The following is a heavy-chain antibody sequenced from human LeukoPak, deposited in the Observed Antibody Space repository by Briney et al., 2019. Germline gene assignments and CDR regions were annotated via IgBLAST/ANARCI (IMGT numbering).Heavy chain of an antibody. CDR3: ARDGLKYYDSSGYYYVEGDYFDY. CDR2: IWYDGSNK. J-gene: IGHJ4*02. V-gene: IGHV3-33*08. Sequence: GGSLRLSCAASGFTFSDYYMSWIRQAPGKGLEWVAVIWYDGSNKYYADSVKGRFTISRNNSKNTLYLQMNSLRAEDTAVYYCARDGLKYYDSSGYYYVEGDYFDYWGQGTLDTVSS. D-gene: IGHD3-22*01. CDR1: GFTFSDYY.